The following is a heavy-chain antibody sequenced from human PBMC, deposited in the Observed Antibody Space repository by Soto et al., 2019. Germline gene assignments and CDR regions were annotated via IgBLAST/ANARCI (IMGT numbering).Heavy chain of an antibody. CDR2: INSDGSST. D-gene: IGHD6-13*01. J-gene: IGHJ4*02. CDR1: GFTFSSYW. Sequence: GGSLRLSCAASGFTFSSYWMHWVRQAPGKGLVWVSRINSDGSSTSYADSVKGRFTISRDNAKNTLYLQMNSLRAEDTAVYYCARHSRIASIWFDYWGQGTLVTVSS. V-gene: IGHV3-74*01. CDR3: ARHSRIASIWFDY.